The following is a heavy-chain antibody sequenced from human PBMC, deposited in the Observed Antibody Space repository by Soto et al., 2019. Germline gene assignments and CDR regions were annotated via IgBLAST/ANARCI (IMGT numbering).Heavy chain of an antibody. CDR1: GGSISGGGYY. D-gene: IGHD6-13*01. J-gene: IGHJ3*02. CDR3: ASRVAAAGRVAFDI. Sequence: TLSLTCTVSGGSISGGGYYWSWIRQHPGKGLEWIGYIYYSGITYYNPSLKSRVIISVDTSKNQFSLKVSSVTAADTAVYYCASRVAAAGRVAFDIWGQGTMVTVSS. V-gene: IGHV4-31*03. CDR2: IYYSGIT.